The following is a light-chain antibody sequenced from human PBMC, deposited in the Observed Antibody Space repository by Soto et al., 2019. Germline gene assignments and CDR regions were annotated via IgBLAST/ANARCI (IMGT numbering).Light chain of an antibody. V-gene: IGKV3D-20*02. CDR2: GAS. CDR3: QQRSNWPRT. CDR1: QSVSSSY. Sequence: DIVLTQSPGTLSLSPGARATLSCRASQSVSSSYLAWYQRKPGQAPRLLIYGASSRATGIPDRFSGSGSGTDFTLTISSLEPEDFAVYYCQQRSNWPRTFGQGTKVDIK. J-gene: IGKJ1*01.